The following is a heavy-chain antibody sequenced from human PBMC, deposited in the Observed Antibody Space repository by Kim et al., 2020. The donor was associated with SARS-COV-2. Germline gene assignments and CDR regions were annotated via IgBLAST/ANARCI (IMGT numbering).Heavy chain of an antibody. CDR2: INCKTGVT. CDR1: GYTFSDYH. J-gene: IGHJ4*02. D-gene: IGHD2-2*03. Sequence: ASVKVSCKASGYTFSDYHIHWVRQAPGQGLEWMAWINCKTGVTEYAQMFQCRITVTRDTSISTAYMDVSGLMSDDTAVYYCATWIPVPTGRVPYWGQGTLVTVSS. V-gene: IGHV1-2*02. CDR3: ATWIPVPTGRVPY.